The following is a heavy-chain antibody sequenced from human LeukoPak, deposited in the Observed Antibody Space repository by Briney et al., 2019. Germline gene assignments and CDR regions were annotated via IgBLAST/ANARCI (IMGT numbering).Heavy chain of an antibody. Sequence: SETLSLICTVSGGSISSYYWSWSRQPAGKGLEWIGRIYTSGSTNYNPSLKSRVTMSVDTSKNQFSLKLSSVTAADTAVYYCARDGWGSLPNWFDPWGQGTLVTVSS. CDR3: ARDGWGSLPNWFDP. J-gene: IGHJ5*02. CDR1: GGSISSYY. D-gene: IGHD1-26*01. CDR2: IYTSGST. V-gene: IGHV4-4*07.